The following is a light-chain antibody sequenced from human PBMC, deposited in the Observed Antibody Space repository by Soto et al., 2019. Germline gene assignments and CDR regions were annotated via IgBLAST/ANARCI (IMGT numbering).Light chain of an antibody. CDR1: QGISNY. V-gene: IGKV1-27*01. J-gene: IGKJ4*01. CDR2: ASS. Sequence: DIQMTQSPSSLSASVGDRVTITCRASQGISNYLAWYQKKSGEVPKVLIYASSPVRSGVPSRFSGSGSGTDFTLTISSLQPEDAATYYCHRYDAAPLAFGGGTKVEI. CDR3: HRYDAAPLA.